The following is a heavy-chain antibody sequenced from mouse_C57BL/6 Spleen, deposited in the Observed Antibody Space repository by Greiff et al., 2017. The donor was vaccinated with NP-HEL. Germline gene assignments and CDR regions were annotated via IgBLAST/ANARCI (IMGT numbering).Heavy chain of an antibody. D-gene: IGHD4-1*01. J-gene: IGHJ2*01. CDR2: IYPGSGST. V-gene: IGHV1-55*01. CDR1: GYTFTSYW. Sequence: QVQLQQPGAELVKPGASVKMSCKASGYTFTSYWITWVKQRPGQGLEWIGDIYPGSGSTNYNEKFKSKATLTVDTSSSTAYMQLSSLTSEDSAVYYCARKRSGISRFDYWGQGTTLTVSS. CDR3: ARKRSGISRFDY.